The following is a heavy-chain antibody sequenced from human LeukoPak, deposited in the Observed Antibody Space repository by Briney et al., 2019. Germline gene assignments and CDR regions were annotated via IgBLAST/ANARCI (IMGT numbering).Heavy chain of an antibody. CDR3: ARDQNPDIVVVPAAMAY. CDR2: ISAYNGNT. Sequence: ASVKVSCKASGYTFTSYGISWVRQAPGQGLEWMGWISAYNGNTNYAQKLQGRVTMTTDTSTSTAYMELRSLRSDDTAVYYCARDQNPDIVVVPAAMAYWGQGTLVTVSS. V-gene: IGHV1-18*01. CDR1: GYTFTSYG. J-gene: IGHJ4*02. D-gene: IGHD2-2*01.